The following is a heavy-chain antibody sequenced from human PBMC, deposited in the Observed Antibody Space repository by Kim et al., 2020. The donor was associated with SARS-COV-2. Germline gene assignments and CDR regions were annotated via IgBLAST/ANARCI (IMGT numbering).Heavy chain of an antibody. Sequence: SETLSLTCTVSGGSISSYYWSWIRQPPGKGLEWIGYIYYSGSTNYNPSLKSRVTISVDTSKNQFSLKLSSVTAADTAVYYCSRAAPAGFYYYGMDVWGQG. V-gene: IGHV4-59*13. J-gene: IGHJ6*02. CDR2: IYYSGST. CDR3: SRAAPAGFYYYGMDV. D-gene: IGHD6-13*01. CDR1: GGSISSYY.